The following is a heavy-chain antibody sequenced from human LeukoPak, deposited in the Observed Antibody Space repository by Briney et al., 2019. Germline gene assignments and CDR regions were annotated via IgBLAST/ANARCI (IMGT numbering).Heavy chain of an antibody. J-gene: IGHJ4*02. CDR1: GVTFSNSG. Sequence: GGSLRLSCAASGVTFSNSGMHWVRQAPGKGLEWVAYIGHDGSNKFYAESVKGRFTISGDNSKNTLYLQMNSLRAEDTAVYYCAKIRYQLLWGYFDYWGQGTLVTVSS. CDR2: IGHDGSNK. D-gene: IGHD2-2*01. CDR3: AKIRYQLLWGYFDY. V-gene: IGHV3-30*02.